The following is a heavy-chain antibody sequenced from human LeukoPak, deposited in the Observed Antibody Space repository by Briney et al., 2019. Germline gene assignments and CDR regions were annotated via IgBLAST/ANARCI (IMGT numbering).Heavy chain of an antibody. D-gene: IGHD2-21*02. Sequence: SETLSLTCTVSGGSISSGSYYWSWIRQPAGKGLEWIGRIYTSGSTNYNPSLKSRVTISVDTSKNQFSLKLSSVTAADTAVYYCAREDYGWSLGPGINHWGQGTLVTVSS. J-gene: IGHJ4*02. CDR3: AREDYGWSLGPGINH. CDR1: GGSISSGSYY. V-gene: IGHV4-61*02. CDR2: IYTSGST.